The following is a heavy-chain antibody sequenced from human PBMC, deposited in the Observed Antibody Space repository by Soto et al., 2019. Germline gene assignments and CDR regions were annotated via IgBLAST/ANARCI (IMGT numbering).Heavy chain of an antibody. D-gene: IGHD2-8*01. Sequence: ASVKVSCKASGYTFTSYGISWVRQAPGQGLEWMGWISAYNGNTNYAQKLQGRVTMTTDTSTSTAYMELRSLRSDDTAVYYCARDGGETEYCTNGVCSPVPRAYYYYGMDVWGQGTTVTVSS. J-gene: IGHJ6*02. CDR1: GYTFTSYG. CDR2: ISAYNGNT. CDR3: ARDGGETEYCTNGVCSPVPRAYYYYGMDV. V-gene: IGHV1-18*04.